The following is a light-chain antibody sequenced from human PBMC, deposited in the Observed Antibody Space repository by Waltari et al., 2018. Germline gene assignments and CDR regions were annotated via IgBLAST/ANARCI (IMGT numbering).Light chain of an antibody. CDR2: LAS. J-gene: IGKJ2*01. V-gene: IGKV1-5*03. CDR3: QKYYRFYT. Sequence: DIQMTQSPSTLSASVGDRVTITCRASQSIRSWLAWSHQKTGEAPKFLIHLASNLQNRVPSRFSGRGFGTEFTLTISRLQPDDVATYYCQKYYRFYTFGQGTKLEIK. CDR1: QSIRSW.